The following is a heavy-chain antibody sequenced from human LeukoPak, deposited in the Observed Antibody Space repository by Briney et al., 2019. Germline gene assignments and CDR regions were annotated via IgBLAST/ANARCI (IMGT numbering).Heavy chain of an antibody. J-gene: IGHJ5*02. CDR2: ISSSGSTI. V-gene: IGHV3-11*04. D-gene: IGHD3-22*01. CDR3: ARVHDSSGYYNGHGWFDP. Sequence: PGGSLRLSCAASGSTFSDYYMSWIRQAPGKGLEWVSYISSSGSTIYYADSVKGRFTISRDNAKNSLYLQMNSLRAEDTAVYYCARVHDSSGYYNGHGWFDPWGQGTLVTVSS. CDR1: GSTFSDYY.